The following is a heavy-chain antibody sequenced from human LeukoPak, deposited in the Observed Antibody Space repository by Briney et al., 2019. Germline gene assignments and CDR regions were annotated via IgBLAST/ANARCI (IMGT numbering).Heavy chain of an antibody. CDR3: ARELEIAVAGTLGY. D-gene: IGHD6-19*01. J-gene: IGHJ4*02. V-gene: IGHV3-33*01. CDR1: GFTFSNYG. CDR2: IWYDGTNK. Sequence: PGGSLRLSCATSGFTFSNYGMHWVRQAPGKGLEWVAVIWYDGTNKYYADSVKGRFTISRDTSKNTLYLQMKSLRAEDTAVYYCARELEIAVAGTLGYWGQGTLVTVSS.